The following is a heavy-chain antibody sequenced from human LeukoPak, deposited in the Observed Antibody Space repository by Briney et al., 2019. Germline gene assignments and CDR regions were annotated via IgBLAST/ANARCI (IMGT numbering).Heavy chain of an antibody. CDR3: AKYTSGTSYRGLDQ. CDR1: GLTVSSYG. D-gene: IGHD3-10*01. Sequence: GGSLRLSGGASGLTVSSYGMRWVRQAPGKGLGWVSTIIGSAVNTYYADSVRGRFTISRDDSKNTVYLQMNSLRAEDTAVYSCAKYTSGTSYRGLDQWGQGTLVTVSS. V-gene: IGHV3-23*01. CDR2: IIGSAVNT. J-gene: IGHJ4*02.